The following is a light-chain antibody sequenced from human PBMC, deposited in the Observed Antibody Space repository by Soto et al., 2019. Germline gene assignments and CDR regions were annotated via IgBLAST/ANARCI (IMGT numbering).Light chain of an antibody. CDR2: GNS. CDR3: QSYDSSLSGFYV. Sequence: QSVLTQPPSVSGAPGQRGTISFTGSSSNIGAGYDVHWYQQLPGTAPKLLIYGNSNRPSGVPDRFSGSKSGTSASLAITGLQAEDEADYYCQSYDSSLSGFYVFGTGTKVTVL. J-gene: IGLJ1*01. V-gene: IGLV1-40*01. CDR1: SSNIGAGYD.